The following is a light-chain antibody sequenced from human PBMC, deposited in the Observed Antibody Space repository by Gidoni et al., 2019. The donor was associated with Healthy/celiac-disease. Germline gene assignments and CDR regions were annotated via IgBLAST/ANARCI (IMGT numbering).Light chain of an antibody. Sequence: DIQMTQSPSSLSASVGDRVTITCQASQVISNYLNWYQQKPGKAPKLLIYDASNLETGVPSRFSGSGSGTDFTFTISSLQPEDIATYYCQQYGNLPPTFXGXTKVEIK. CDR3: QQYGNLPPT. V-gene: IGKV1-33*01. CDR1: QVISNY. J-gene: IGKJ4*01. CDR2: DAS.